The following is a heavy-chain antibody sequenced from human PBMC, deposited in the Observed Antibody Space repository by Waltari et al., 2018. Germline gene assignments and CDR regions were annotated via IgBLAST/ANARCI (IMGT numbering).Heavy chain of an antibody. V-gene: IGHV1-69*09. CDR3: ARDSKGLGLSDDY. CDR2: IIPILGIA. CDR1: GGTFSSYA. Sequence: QVQLVQSGAEVKKPGSSAKVSCKASGGTFSSYAISWLRRAPGQGLEWMGRIIPILGIANYAQKFQGRVTITADKSTSTAYMELSSLRSEDTAVYYCARDSKGLGLSDDYWGQGTLVTVSS. J-gene: IGHJ4*02. D-gene: IGHD6-19*01.